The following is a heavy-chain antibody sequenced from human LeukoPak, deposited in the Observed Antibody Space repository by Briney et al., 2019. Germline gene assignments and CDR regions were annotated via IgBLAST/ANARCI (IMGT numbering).Heavy chain of an antibody. CDR3: AKIDDILTGYYRRGYYFDY. CDR1: GFTFSSYA. J-gene: IGHJ4*02. V-gene: IGHV3-23*01. CDR2: ISGSGGST. Sequence: GGSLRLSCAASGFTFSSYAMSWVRQAPGKGLERVSAISGSGGSTYYADSVKGRFTISRDNSKDTLYLQMNSLRAEDTAVYYCAKIDDILTGYYRRGYYFDYWGQGTLVTVSS. D-gene: IGHD3-9*01.